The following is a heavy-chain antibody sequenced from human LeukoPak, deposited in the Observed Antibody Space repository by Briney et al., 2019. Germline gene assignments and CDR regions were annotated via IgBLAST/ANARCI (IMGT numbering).Heavy chain of an antibody. D-gene: IGHD5-18*01. CDR2: INPNSGGT. J-gene: IGHJ5*02. CDR1: GYTFTGYY. V-gene: IGHV1-2*02. Sequence: GASVKVSCKASGYTFTGYYMHWVRQAPGQGLEWMGWINPNSGGTNYAQKFQGRVTMTRDTSTSTVYMELSSLRSEDTAVYYCARGHTAMVTGWFDPWGQGTLVTVSS. CDR3: ARGHTAMVTGWFDP.